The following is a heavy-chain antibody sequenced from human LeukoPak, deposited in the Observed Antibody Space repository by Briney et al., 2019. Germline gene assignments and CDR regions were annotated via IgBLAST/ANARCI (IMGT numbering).Heavy chain of an antibody. CDR3: ARALIWFGESK. D-gene: IGHD3-10*01. Sequence: QAGGSLRLSCAASGFTVSSNYMSWVRQAPGKGLEWVSVIYSGGSTYYADSVKGRFTISRDNSKNTLYLQMNSLRAEDTAVYYCARALIWFGESKGGQGTLVTVSS. CDR2: IYSGGST. CDR1: GFTVSSNY. J-gene: IGHJ4*02. V-gene: IGHV3-66*01.